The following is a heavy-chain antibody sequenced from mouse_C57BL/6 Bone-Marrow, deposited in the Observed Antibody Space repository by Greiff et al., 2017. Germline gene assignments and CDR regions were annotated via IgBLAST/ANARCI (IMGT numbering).Heavy chain of an antibody. V-gene: IGHV1-55*01. Sequence: QVQLQQPGAELVKPGASVKMSCKASGYTFTSYWITWVKQRPGQGLEWIGDIYPGSGSTNYNEKFKSKATLTVDTPSSTAYMQLSSLTSEDSAVYYCARKGGPIYDGYEDYWGQGTTLTVSS. CDR2: IYPGSGST. D-gene: IGHD2-3*01. J-gene: IGHJ2*01. CDR3: ARKGGPIYDGYEDY. CDR1: GYTFTSYW.